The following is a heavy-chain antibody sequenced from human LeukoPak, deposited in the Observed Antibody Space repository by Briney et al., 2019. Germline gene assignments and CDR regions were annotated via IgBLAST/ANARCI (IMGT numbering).Heavy chain of an antibody. D-gene: IGHD3-22*01. CDR2: ISVSGYST. V-gene: IGHV3-23*01. Sequence: GGTLRLSCAASGFTFSAYAMNWVRQAPGRGLEWVSVISVSGYSTYYADSVKGRFTISRDSSKSTLYLQMNSLRAEDTAIYYCAKNHDSNGYHTDDAFDLWGQGTMVTVSS. CDR1: GFTFSAYA. CDR3: AKNHDSNGYHTDDAFDL. J-gene: IGHJ3*01.